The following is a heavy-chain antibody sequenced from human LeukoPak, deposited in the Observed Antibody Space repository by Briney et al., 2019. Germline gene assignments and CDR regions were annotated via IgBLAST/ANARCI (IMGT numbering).Heavy chain of an antibody. Sequence: ASVKVSCKASGYTFTSYYMHWVRQAPGQGLEWMGIINPSGGSTSYAQKFQGRVTMTRDMSTSTVYMELSSLRSEDTAVYYCARGGRYYGSGSHYYYMDVWGKGTTVTVSS. J-gene: IGHJ6*03. CDR2: INPSGGST. D-gene: IGHD3-10*01. CDR3: ARGGRYYGSGSHYYYMDV. CDR1: GYTFTSYY. V-gene: IGHV1-46*01.